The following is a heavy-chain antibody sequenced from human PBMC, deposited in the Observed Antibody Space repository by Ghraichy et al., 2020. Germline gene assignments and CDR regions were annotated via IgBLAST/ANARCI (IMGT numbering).Heavy chain of an antibody. CDR1: GGSISTSYY. CDR2: IYYSGRT. V-gene: IGHV4-39*01. J-gene: IGHJ4*02. D-gene: IGHD3-9*01. CDR3: ARLEYYDILAGYYIPSYFDH. Sequence: SETLSLTCTVSGGSISTSYYWGWIRQPPGKGLEWIGNIYYSGRTYFNPSLKSRVTISVDTSKNQFSLKLSSVTAADTAVYYCARLEYYDILAGYYIPSYFDHWGQGTLVTVSS.